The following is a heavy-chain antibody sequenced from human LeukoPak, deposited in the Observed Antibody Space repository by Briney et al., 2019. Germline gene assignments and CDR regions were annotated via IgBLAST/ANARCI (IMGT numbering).Heavy chain of an antibody. CDR1: GASITSSSDY. Sequence: SETLSLTCTVSGASITSSSDYWGWIRQPPGKGLEWIGSIYYSGSTYYNPSLKSRVSISVDTSNNQFSLNVNSVTAADTAVYFCARNRSAVGVPAAIVRNHAFDIWGQGTMVTVSS. CDR3: ARNRSAVGVPAAIVRNHAFDI. CDR2: IYYSGST. D-gene: IGHD2-2*02. V-gene: IGHV4-39*01. J-gene: IGHJ3*02.